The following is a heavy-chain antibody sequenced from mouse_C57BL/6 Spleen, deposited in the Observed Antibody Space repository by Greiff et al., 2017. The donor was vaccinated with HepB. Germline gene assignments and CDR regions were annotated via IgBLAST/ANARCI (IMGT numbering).Heavy chain of an antibody. Sequence: QVQLQHPGTELVKPGASVKLSCKASGYTFTSYWMHWVKQRPGQGLEWIGNINPSNGGTNYNEKFKSKATLTVDKSSSTAYMKLSSLTSEDSAVYYCARGTGTPYWYFDVWGTGTTVTVSS. V-gene: IGHV1-53*01. D-gene: IGHD4-1*01. J-gene: IGHJ1*03. CDR2: INPSNGGT. CDR3: ARGTGTPYWYFDV. CDR1: GYTFTSYW.